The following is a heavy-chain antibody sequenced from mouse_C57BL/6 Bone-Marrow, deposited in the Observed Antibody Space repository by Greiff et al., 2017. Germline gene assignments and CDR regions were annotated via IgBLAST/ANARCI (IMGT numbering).Heavy chain of an antibody. J-gene: IGHJ3*01. Sequence: QVQLQQPGAELVRPGSSVKLSCKASGYTFTSYWMHWVKQRPIQGLEWIGNIDPSDSETHYNQKFKDRATLTVDKSSSTADMQLSSLTSEDSAVYYCAREGWLLLAYWGQGTLVTVSA. CDR2: IDPSDSET. D-gene: IGHD2-3*01. CDR3: AREGWLLLAY. V-gene: IGHV1-52*01. CDR1: GYTFTSYW.